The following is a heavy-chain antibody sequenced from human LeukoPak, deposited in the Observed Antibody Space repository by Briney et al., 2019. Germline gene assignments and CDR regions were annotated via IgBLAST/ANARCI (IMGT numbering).Heavy chain of an antibody. D-gene: IGHD2-15*01. CDR3: ARAQVGAAPPYVDY. V-gene: IGHV3-74*01. CDR1: GFTFSSYW. Sequence: GGSLRLSCAASGFTFSSYWMHWVRHTPGKGLVWVSRSDGGSTNYADSVKGRFTMSRDNAKNTLYLQMNSLRAEDTAVYYCARAQVGAAPPYVDYWGQGTLVTVSS. J-gene: IGHJ4*02. CDR2: SDGGST.